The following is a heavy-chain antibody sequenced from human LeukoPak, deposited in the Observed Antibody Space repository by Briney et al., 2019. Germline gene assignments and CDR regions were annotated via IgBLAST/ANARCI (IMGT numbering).Heavy chain of an antibody. CDR2: INHSGST. Sequence: SETLSLTCAVYGGSFSGYYWSWIRQPPGKGLEWIGEINHSGSTNYNPSLKSRVTISVDTSKNQFSLKLSSVTAADTAVYYCARQVSPHYYYYYGMDVWGQGTTVTVSS. D-gene: IGHD1-14*01. CDR3: ARQVSPHYYYYYGMDV. V-gene: IGHV4-34*01. CDR1: GGSFSGYY. J-gene: IGHJ6*02.